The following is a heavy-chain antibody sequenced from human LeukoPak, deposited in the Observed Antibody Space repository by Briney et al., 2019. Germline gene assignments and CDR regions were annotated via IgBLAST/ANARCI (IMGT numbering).Heavy chain of an antibody. CDR2: IYYSGST. CDR3: ARAPESSHIAGNWFDP. J-gene: IGHJ5*02. D-gene: IGHD6-13*01. CDR1: GGSISSYY. Sequence: SETLSLTCTVSGGSISSYYWSWLRQPPGKGLEWIGYIYYSGSTNYNPSLKSRVTISVDTSKNQFSLKLSSVTAADTAVYYCARAPESSHIAGNWFDPWGQGTLVTVSS. V-gene: IGHV4-59*01.